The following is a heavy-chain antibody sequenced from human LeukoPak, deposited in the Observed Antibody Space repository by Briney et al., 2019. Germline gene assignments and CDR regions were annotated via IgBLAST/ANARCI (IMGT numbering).Heavy chain of an antibody. Sequence: GSSVKVSCEASGGTFSSYAISWVRQAPGQGLEWMGGIIPIFGTANYAQKFQGRVTITADKSTSTAYMELSSLRSEDTAVYYCAREPYGSGSYSVVYYGMDVWGKGTTVTVSS. V-gene: IGHV1-69*06. J-gene: IGHJ6*04. CDR2: IIPIFGTA. CDR3: AREPYGSGSYSVVYYGMDV. CDR1: GGTFSSYA. D-gene: IGHD3-10*01.